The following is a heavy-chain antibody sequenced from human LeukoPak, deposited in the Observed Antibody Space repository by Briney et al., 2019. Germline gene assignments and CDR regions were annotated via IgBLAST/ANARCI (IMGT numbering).Heavy chain of an antibody. V-gene: IGHV3-30-3*01. CDR1: GFTFNNYD. CDR2: VSYDGSVK. D-gene: IGHD3-10*01. J-gene: IGHJ5*02. Sequence: GRSLRLSCAASGFTFNNYDVNWVRQAPGQGLEWVAVVSYDGSVKYYADSVKGRFTISRDNSKNTLYLQMNSLRAEDTAVYYCAKDSALLWFGELFPWFDPWGQGTLVTVSS. CDR3: AKDSALLWFGELFPWFDP.